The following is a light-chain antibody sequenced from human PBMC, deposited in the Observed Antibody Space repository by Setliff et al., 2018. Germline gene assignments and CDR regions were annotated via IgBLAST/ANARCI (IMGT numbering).Light chain of an antibody. CDR3: SSYTSSSTRV. Sequence: QSVLTQPASVSGSPGRSITISCTGTSSDVGYYNYVSWYQQHPGKAPKLMIYEVSNRPSGVSNRFSGSKSGNTASLTISGLQAEDEADYYCSSYTSSSTRVFGTGTKVTVL. J-gene: IGLJ1*01. V-gene: IGLV2-14*01. CDR2: EVS. CDR1: SSDVGYYNY.